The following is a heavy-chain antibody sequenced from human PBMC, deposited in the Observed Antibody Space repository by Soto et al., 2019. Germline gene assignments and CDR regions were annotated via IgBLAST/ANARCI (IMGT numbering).Heavy chain of an antibody. Sequence: QVQLVQSGAEVKKPGAPLTVPCKTSGSTFSNYGSNWVRQAPGQGLGWRGWFSGYNGNTNYAQTVQGRVTMTTDPSTGTVYMELRSLKSDDTAIYYCSRFIMVGGWFDPNYYHGMDVWGQGTTVTVSS. CDR1: GSTFSNYG. CDR2: FSGYNGNT. V-gene: IGHV1-18*01. J-gene: IGHJ6*02. CDR3: SRFIMVGGWFDPNYYHGMDV. D-gene: IGHD6-19*01.